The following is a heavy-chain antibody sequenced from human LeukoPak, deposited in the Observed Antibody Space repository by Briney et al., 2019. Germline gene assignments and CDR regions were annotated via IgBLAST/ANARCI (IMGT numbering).Heavy chain of an antibody. CDR2: FYYGDSP. CDR1: GGSVSSYY. V-gene: IGHV4-59*02. J-gene: IGHJ5*02. CDR3: ARSLEADVAASWLDP. D-gene: IGHD2-21*02. Sequence: SETLSLTCTISGGSVSSYYWSWIRQPPGKGLEWIGYFYYGDSPNYNPSLKSRVTIFLDTSKNQLSLKLTSVTAADTAIYYCARSLEADVAASWLDPWGQGTLVTVSS.